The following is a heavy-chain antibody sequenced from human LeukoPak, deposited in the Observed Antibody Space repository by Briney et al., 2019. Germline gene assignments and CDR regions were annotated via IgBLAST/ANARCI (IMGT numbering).Heavy chain of an antibody. CDR2: IYHSGST. Sequence: SETLSLTRAVSGYSISSGYYWGWIRQPPGKGLEWIGSIYHSGSTYYNPSLKSRVTISVDTSKNQFSLKLSSVTAADTAMYYCANTPSSSHAFDIWGQGTMVTVSS. V-gene: IGHV4-38-2*01. J-gene: IGHJ3*02. CDR3: ANTPSSSHAFDI. D-gene: IGHD6-6*01. CDR1: GYSISSGYY.